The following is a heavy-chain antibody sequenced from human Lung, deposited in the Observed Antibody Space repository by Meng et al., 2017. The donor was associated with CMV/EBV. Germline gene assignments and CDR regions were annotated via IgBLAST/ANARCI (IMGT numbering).Heavy chain of an antibody. J-gene: IGHJ6*02. D-gene: IGHD3-3*01. CDR1: GGFISSSSYY. V-gene: IGHV4-39*02. CDR2: IYYSGST. Sequence: SETLSLTCTVSGGFISSSSYYWGWIRQPPGKGLEWIGSIYYSGSTYYNPSLKSRVTISVDTSKNQFSLKLSSVTAADTAVYYCARDATIFGVVDPYYYGMDVWGQGTTVTVSS. CDR3: ARDATIFGVVDPYYYGMDV.